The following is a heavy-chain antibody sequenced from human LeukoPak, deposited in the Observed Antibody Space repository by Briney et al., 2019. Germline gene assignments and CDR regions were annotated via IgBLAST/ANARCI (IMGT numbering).Heavy chain of an antibody. J-gene: IGHJ4*02. CDR3: ARAAYTGSPTSFDY. D-gene: IGHD1-26*01. CDR1: GFTFSTSW. CDR2: IKQDGSEK. Sequence: GGSLRLSCAASGFTFSTSWMSWVRQAPGKGLEWVASIKQDGSEKYYVDSVKGRFAIPRDNAKISLYLQMNSLRAEDTAVYYCARAAYTGSPTSFDYWGQGTLVTVSS. V-gene: IGHV3-7*04.